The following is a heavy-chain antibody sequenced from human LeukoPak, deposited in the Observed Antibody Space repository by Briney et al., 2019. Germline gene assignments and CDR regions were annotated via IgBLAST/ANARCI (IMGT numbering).Heavy chain of an antibody. CDR1: GGSISSGGYY. CDR3: ARLLLWQQLRYYYGMDV. D-gene: IGHD6-13*01. V-gene: IGHV4-31*03. CDR2: IYYSGST. J-gene: IGHJ6*02. Sequence: PSQTLSLTCTVSGGSISSGGYYWSWIRQHPGKGLEWIGYIYYSGSTYYNPSLKSRVTISVDTSKNQFSLKLSSVTAADTAVYYCARLLLWQQLRYYYGMDVWGQGTTVTVSS.